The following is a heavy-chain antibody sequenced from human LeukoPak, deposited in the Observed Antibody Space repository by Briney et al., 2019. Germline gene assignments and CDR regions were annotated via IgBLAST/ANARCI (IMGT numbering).Heavy chain of an antibody. D-gene: IGHD2-15*01. V-gene: IGHV4-4*07. J-gene: IGHJ4*02. CDR1: GGSISSYY. CDR2: IYTSGST. CDR3: ARARRYCSGGSCPPLIDY. Sequence: SETLSLTCTVSGGSISSYYWSWIRQPAGKGLEWIGRIYTSGSTNYNPSLKSRVTMSVDTSKNQFSLKLSSVTAADTAVYYCARARRYCSGGSCPPLIDYWGQGTLVTVSS.